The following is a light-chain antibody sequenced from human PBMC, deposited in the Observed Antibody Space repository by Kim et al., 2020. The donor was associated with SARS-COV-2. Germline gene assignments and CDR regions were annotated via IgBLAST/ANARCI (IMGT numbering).Light chain of an antibody. CDR1: QSVTSH. V-gene: IGKV3-15*01. Sequence: VMTQSPGTLSVSPGERVILSCRASQSVTSHLAWYQQKLGQTPRLLIYGASTRATGIPARFSGSGSGTEFTLTISSLQSEDSAIYYCQQYANWPAYTFGQGTKLEI. J-gene: IGKJ2*01. CDR2: GAS. CDR3: QQYANWPAYT.